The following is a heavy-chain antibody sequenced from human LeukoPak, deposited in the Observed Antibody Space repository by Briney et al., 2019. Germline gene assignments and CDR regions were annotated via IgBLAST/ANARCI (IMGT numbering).Heavy chain of an antibody. D-gene: IGHD2-2*02. CDR3: ARADFLYTGLAVATATRYTRMVTWFDP. Sequence: GASVKVSCKASGYTFTSYYMHWVRQAPGQGLEWMGIINPSGGSTSYAQKFQGRVTMTRDSSISTAYLELSGLRSDDTAIYYCARADFLYTGLAVATATRYTRMVTWFDPWGQGTLVTV. J-gene: IGHJ5*02. CDR1: GYTFTSYY. CDR2: INPSGGST. V-gene: IGHV1-46*01.